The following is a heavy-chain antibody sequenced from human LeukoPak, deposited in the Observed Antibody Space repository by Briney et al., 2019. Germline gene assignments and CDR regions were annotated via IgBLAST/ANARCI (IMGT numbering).Heavy chain of an antibody. Sequence: GGSLRLSCAASGFTFSSYAMSWVRQAPGKGLEWVSAISGSGGSTYYADSVKGRFTISRDNSRNTLYLQMNSLRAEDTAVYYCAKIEREGPDIVVVPAAIGSDIWGQGTMVTVSS. J-gene: IGHJ3*02. CDR3: AKIEREGPDIVVVPAAIGSDI. CDR1: GFTFSSYA. V-gene: IGHV3-23*01. D-gene: IGHD2-2*02. CDR2: ISGSGGST.